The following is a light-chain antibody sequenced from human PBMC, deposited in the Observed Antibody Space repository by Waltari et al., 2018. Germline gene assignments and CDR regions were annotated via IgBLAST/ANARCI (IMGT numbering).Light chain of an antibody. CDR1: QSVGGN. Sequence: EIVLTQSPGTLSLSPGERATLSCRASQSVGGNLDWYQQKPGQAPRLLMYGASIRAPGTPDRFSGTGSGTDFSLTISRLEPEDFAVYYCQHYVRLPATFGQGTKVEIK. V-gene: IGKV3-20*01. J-gene: IGKJ1*01. CDR2: GAS. CDR3: QHYVRLPAT.